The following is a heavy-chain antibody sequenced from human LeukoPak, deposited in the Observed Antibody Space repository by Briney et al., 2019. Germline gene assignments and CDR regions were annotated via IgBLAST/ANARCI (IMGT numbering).Heavy chain of an antibody. Sequence: GGSLRLSCAASGFTSSDYYMSWIRQAPGKGLEWVSYFSSSGSTIYYADSVKGRFIISRDNAKNSLYLQMNSLRAEDTAVYYCARSPYGYYDSSGPFDYWGQGTLVTVSS. V-gene: IGHV3-11*04. CDR3: ARSPYGYYDSSGPFDY. CDR1: GFTSSDYY. J-gene: IGHJ4*02. CDR2: FSSSGSTI. D-gene: IGHD3-22*01.